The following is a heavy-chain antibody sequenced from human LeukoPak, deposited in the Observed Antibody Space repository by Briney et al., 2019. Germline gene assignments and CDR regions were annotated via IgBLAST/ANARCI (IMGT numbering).Heavy chain of an antibody. J-gene: IGHJ4*02. V-gene: IGHV4-61*01. Sequence: SETLSLTCTVSGGSVSSGSYYWSWIRQPPGKGLEWIGYIYYSGSTNYNPSLKSRVTISVDTSKNQFSLKLSSVTAADTAVYYCARIVPGPFDYWGQGTLVTVSS. D-gene: IGHD1-26*01. CDR3: ARIVPGPFDY. CDR2: IYYSGST. CDR1: GGSVSSGSYY.